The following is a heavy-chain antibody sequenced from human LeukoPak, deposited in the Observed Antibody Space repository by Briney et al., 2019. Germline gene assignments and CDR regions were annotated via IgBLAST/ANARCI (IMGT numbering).Heavy chain of an antibody. V-gene: IGHV3-30*18. J-gene: IGHJ4*02. D-gene: IGHD4-23*01. CDR2: ISYDGSNK. Sequence: GGSLRLSCAASGFTFSLYGIHWVRQAPGKGLEWVAVISYDGSNKYYADSVKGRFTISRDNSKNTLYLQMNSLRAEDTAVYYCAKGPLMTTVVILGYWGQGTLVTVSS. CDR3: AKGPLMTTVVILGY. CDR1: GFTFSLYG.